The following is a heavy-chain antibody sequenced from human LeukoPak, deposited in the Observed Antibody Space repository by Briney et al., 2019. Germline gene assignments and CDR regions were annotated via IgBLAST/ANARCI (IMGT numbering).Heavy chain of an antibody. CDR1: GFTFSSYA. D-gene: IGHD6-19*01. V-gene: IGHV3-23*01. CDR2: ISDSGGIT. J-gene: IGHJ4*02. Sequence: GGSLRLSCAASGFTFSSYAMSWVRPGPGKGLEWVSVISDSGGITYYADSVKGRFTISRDNSKNTLYLQMNSLRAEDTAVYYCAKEIRLVEKLFDYWGQGTLVTVSS. CDR3: AKEIRLVEKLFDY.